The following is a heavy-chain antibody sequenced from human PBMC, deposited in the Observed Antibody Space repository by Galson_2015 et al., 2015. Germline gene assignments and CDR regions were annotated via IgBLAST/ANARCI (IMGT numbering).Heavy chain of an antibody. D-gene: IGHD6-19*01. Sequence: CAISGDSVSSNSAAWDWIRQSPSRGLERLGRTYYRSKWYIGYAISVRSRITINADTSKNQFSLQLRSVTPEDTAVYYCTRTYSGWIDYWGQGTLVTVSS. CDR3: TRTYSGWIDY. J-gene: IGHJ4*02. CDR1: GDSVSSNSAA. V-gene: IGHV6-1*01. CDR2: TYYRSKWYI.